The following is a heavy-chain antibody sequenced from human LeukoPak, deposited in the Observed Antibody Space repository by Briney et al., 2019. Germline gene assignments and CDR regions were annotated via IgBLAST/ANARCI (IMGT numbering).Heavy chain of an antibody. Sequence: SETLSLTCTVSGGSISSYYWSWIRQPPGKGLEWIGEIYHSGSTNYNPSLKSRVTISVDKSKNQFSLKLSSVTAADTAVYYCARMYSSGVDYWGQGTLVTVSS. V-gene: IGHV4-59*12. CDR1: GGSISSYY. CDR3: ARMYSSGVDY. D-gene: IGHD6-19*01. CDR2: IYHSGST. J-gene: IGHJ4*02.